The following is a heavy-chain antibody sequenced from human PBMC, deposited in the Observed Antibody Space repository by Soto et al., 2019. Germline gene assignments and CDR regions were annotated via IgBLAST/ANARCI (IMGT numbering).Heavy chain of an antibody. J-gene: IGHJ4*02. CDR1: GFTFSNAW. D-gene: IGHD4-17*01. Sequence: EVQLVESGGGLVKPGGSLRLSCAASGFTFSNAWMSWVRQAPGKGLEWVGRLKSKTDGGTTDYAAPVKGRFTISRDYSKNTLYLQMNRLKTEDTAVYYCTSRPPPDGYFDYWGQGTLVTVSS. V-gene: IGHV3-15*01. CDR3: TSRPPPDGYFDY. CDR2: LKSKTDGGTT.